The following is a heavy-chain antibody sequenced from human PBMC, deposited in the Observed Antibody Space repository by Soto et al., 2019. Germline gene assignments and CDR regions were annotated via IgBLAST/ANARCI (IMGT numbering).Heavy chain of an antibody. Sequence: QVQLVESGGGVVQPGRSLTLSCAASGFTFSSYGMHWVRQAPGKGLEWVALIWYDGSNEYYVDSVKGRFTISRDDSRNTLSLQMNSLRPEDTAVYYCARALSPSMVRGFDYWGQGTLVTVSP. CDR1: GFTFSSYG. CDR3: ARALSPSMVRGFDY. J-gene: IGHJ4*02. V-gene: IGHV3-33*01. CDR2: IWYDGSNE. D-gene: IGHD3-10*01.